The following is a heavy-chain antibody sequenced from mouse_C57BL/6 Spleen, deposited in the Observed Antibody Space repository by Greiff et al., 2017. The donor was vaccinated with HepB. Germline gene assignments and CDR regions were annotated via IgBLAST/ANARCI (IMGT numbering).Heavy chain of an antibody. CDR2: IYPGDGDT. D-gene: IGHD1-1*01. CDR3: ARGENYGSSYGLAY. V-gene: IGHV1-80*01. Sequence: VQLQQSGAELVKPGASVKISCKASGYAFSSYWMNWVKQRPGKGLEWIGQIYPGDGDTNYNGKFKGKATLTADKSSSTAYMQLSSLTSEDSAVYFRARGENYGSSYGLAYWGQGTLVTVSA. J-gene: IGHJ3*01. CDR1: GYAFSSYW.